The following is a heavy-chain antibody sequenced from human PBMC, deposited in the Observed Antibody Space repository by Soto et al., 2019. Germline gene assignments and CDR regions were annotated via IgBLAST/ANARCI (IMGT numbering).Heavy chain of an antibody. D-gene: IGHD6-19*01. CDR1: GYTFTSYG. CDR3: ARAMAVAGTDKNWFDP. V-gene: IGHV1-18*01. CDR2: ISAYNGNT. Sequence: QVPLVQSGAEVKKPGASVKVSCKASGYTFTSYGISWVRQAPGQGLEWMGWISAYNGNTNYAQKLQGRVTMTTDTSTSTAYMELRSLRSDDTAVYYCARAMAVAGTDKNWFDPWGQGTLVTVSS. J-gene: IGHJ5*02.